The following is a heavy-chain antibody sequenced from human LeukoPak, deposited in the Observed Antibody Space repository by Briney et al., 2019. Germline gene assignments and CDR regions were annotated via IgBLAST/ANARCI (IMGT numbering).Heavy chain of an antibody. D-gene: IGHD6-6*01. J-gene: IGHJ5*02. Sequence: SETLSLTCTVAGGSISSYYWSWIRQPPGKGLEWNGYIYYSGSTNYNPSLKSRVTISVDTSKNQFSLKLSSVTAADTAVYYCARVLSVEAARPLNWFDPWGQGTLVTVSS. CDR1: GGSISSYY. CDR3: ARVLSVEAARPLNWFDP. CDR2: IYYSGST. V-gene: IGHV4-59*01.